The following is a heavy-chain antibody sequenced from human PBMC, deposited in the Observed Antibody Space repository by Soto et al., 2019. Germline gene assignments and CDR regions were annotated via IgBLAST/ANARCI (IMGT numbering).Heavy chain of an antibody. Sequence: EVQLVESGGGLVQPGGSLRLSCAASGFTVSSNYMSWVRQAPGKGLEWVSVIYSGGSTYYADYVKGRFTISRDNSKNTLYLQMNGRRAEDTAVYYCAADDPFDFWGQGNLVTLSS. V-gene: IGHV3-66*01. CDR2: IYSGGST. CDR1: GFTVSSNY. CDR3: AADDPFDF. J-gene: IGHJ4*02.